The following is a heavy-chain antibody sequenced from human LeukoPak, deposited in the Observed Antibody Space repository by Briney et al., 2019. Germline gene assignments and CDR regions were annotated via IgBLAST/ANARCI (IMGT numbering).Heavy chain of an antibody. CDR3: AKELWGTHDY. J-gene: IGHJ4*02. CDR2: MHHSGTT. CDR1: GASISSYY. V-gene: IGHV4-59*01. Sequence: SETLSLTCTVSGASISSYYWSWIRQPPGQGLEWIGYMHHSGTTKYNPSFKSRVTISVDTSKNQISLKLSSVTAADTAVYYCAKELWGTHDYWGQGTLVTVSS. D-gene: IGHD3-16*01.